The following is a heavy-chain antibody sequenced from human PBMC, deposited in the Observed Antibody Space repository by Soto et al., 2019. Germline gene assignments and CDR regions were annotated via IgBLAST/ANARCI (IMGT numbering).Heavy chain of an antibody. D-gene: IGHD1-20*01. CDR1: GYNFINYW. J-gene: IGHJ6*02. CDR2: ISPGDSHT. CDR3: VRTAGNKNYNNMDV. Sequence: GESLKISCKGSGYNFINYWIAWVRQMPGRGLEWMGIISPGDSHTKYSPSLQGKATISADKSISTAYLQRSSLKDPDTAMYYCVRTAGNKNYNNMDVGGQGTRAPVSS. V-gene: IGHV5-51*01.